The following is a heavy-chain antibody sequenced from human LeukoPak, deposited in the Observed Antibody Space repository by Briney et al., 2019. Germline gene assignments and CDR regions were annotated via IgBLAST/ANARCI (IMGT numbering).Heavy chain of an antibody. CDR1: GFTFSSYA. J-gene: IGHJ4*02. Sequence: GGSLRLSCAASGFTFSSYAMSWVRQAPGKGTEWVSAISGSGGSTYYADSVKGRFTISRDNSKNTLYLQMNSLRAEDTAVYYCATENRYSYVYPDDFDYWGQGTLVTVSS. V-gene: IGHV3-23*01. CDR3: ATENRYSYVYPDDFDY. CDR2: ISGSGGST. D-gene: IGHD5-18*01.